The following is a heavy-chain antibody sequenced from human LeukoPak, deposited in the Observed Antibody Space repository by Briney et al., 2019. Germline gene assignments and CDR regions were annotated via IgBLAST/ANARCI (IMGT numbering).Heavy chain of an antibody. J-gene: IGHJ5*02. D-gene: IGHD3-10*01. Sequence: PSETLSLTCTVSGGSVSSYYWSWIRQPPGKGLEWIGYIYYSGSTNYNPSLKSRVTISVDTSKNQFSLKLSSVTAADTAVYYCARDLGSGFDPWGQGTLVTVSS. CDR3: ARDLGSGFDP. V-gene: IGHV4-59*02. CDR1: GGSVSSYY. CDR2: IYYSGST.